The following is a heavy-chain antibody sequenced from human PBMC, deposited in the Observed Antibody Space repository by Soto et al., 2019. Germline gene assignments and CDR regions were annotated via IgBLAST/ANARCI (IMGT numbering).Heavy chain of an antibody. J-gene: IGHJ6*02. CDR1: GFTFGDYA. Sequence: PGGSLRPSCAASGFTFGDYAMHWVRQVPGKGLEWVSGFKWNSGDVGYADSVKGRFTISRDNAKNSLYLQMNSLRPEDTAVYYCAKDRSAGSPYCCMDFWGQGTMVTVSS. V-gene: IGHV3-9*01. D-gene: IGHD3-10*01. CDR3: AKDRSAGSPYCCMDF. CDR2: FKWNSGDV.